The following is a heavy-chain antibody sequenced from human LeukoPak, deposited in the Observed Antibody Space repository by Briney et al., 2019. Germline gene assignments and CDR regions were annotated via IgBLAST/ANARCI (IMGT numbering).Heavy chain of an antibody. Sequence: PGGSLRLSCAASGFTFSSYWMSWVRQAPGKGLEWVANIKEDGSEKYYVDSVKGRFTISRDNSKNTLYLQMNSLRAEDTAVYYCAKDGHIVVVTAINYFDYWGQGTLVTVSS. CDR2: IKEDGSEK. CDR1: GFTFSSYW. CDR3: AKDGHIVVVTAINYFDY. J-gene: IGHJ4*02. D-gene: IGHD2-21*02. V-gene: IGHV3-7*05.